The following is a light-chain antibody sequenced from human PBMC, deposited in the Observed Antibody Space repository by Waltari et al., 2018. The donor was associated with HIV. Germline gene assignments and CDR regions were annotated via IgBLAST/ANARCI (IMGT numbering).Light chain of an antibody. J-gene: IGKJ3*01. CDR2: AAS. CDR3: QQYYSYSFT. CDR1: QGISSY. Sequence: AIRMTQSPSSFSASTGDRVTITCRASQGISSYLAWYQQKPGKAPKLLIYAASTLQSGDPSRFSGSGSGTDFTLTISCLQSEDVATYYYQQYYSYSFTFGPGTKVDIK. V-gene: IGKV1-8*01.